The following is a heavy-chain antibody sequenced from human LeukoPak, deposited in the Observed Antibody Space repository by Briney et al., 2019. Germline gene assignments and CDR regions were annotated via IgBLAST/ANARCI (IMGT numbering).Heavy chain of an antibody. CDR2: ISAYNGNT. CDR3: ARVRIAAAGMVTYNWFDP. Sequence: WASVKVSCKASGYTFTSYGISWVRQAPGQGLEWMGWISAYNGNTNYAQKLQGRVTMTTDTSTSTAYMELRSLRSDDTAVYYCARVRIAAAGMVTYNWFDPWGQGTLVTVSS. J-gene: IGHJ5*02. D-gene: IGHD6-13*01. CDR1: GYTFTSYG. V-gene: IGHV1-18*01.